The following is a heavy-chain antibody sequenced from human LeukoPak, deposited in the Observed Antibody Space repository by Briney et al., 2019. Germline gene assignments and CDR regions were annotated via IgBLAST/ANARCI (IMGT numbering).Heavy chain of an antibody. J-gene: IGHJ4*02. Sequence: SETLSLTCAVYGGSFSGDYWSWIRQPPGKGLEWVGEINHSGSTNYNPSLKSRVTISVDTSKNQFSLKLSSVAAADTAVYYCAREDTAMAYFDYWGQGTLVTVSS. CDR2: INHSGST. D-gene: IGHD5-18*01. CDR1: GGSFSGDY. CDR3: AREDTAMAYFDY. V-gene: IGHV4-34*01.